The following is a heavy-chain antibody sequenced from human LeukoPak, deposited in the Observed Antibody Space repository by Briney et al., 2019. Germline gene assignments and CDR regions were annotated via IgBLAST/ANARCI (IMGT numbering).Heavy chain of an antibody. J-gene: IGHJ4*02. Sequence: PGGSLRLSCAASGFTFSSYAMHWVRQAPGKGLGWVAVIWYDGSNKYYADSVKGRFTISRDNSKSTVYLQMNSLRVEDTAAYYCARDRGTNLRLTSAGSFDYWGQGTLVTVSS. D-gene: IGHD6-13*01. CDR2: IWYDGSNK. CDR1: GFTFSSYA. V-gene: IGHV3-33*01. CDR3: ARDRGTNLRLTSAGSFDY.